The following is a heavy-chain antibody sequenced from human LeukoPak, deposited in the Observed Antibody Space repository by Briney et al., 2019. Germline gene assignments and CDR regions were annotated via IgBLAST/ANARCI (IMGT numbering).Heavy chain of an antibody. CDR2: IYHSGST. D-gene: IGHD2-21*02. Sequence: PSETLSLTCAVSGGSISSGGYSWSWIRQPPGTGLEWLGYIYHSGSTYYNPSLKSRVTISVDRSKNQFSLKLSSVTAADTAVYYCARVDCGGDCYRAESDAFDIWGQGTMVTVSS. V-gene: IGHV4-30-2*01. CDR1: GGSISSGGYS. J-gene: IGHJ3*02. CDR3: ARVDCGGDCYRAESDAFDI.